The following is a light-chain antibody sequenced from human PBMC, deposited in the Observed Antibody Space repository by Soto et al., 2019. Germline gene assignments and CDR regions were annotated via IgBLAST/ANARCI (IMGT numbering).Light chain of an antibody. CDR3: LQVANFPRT. J-gene: IGKJ1*01. V-gene: IGKV1-12*01. Sequence: DIQMTQSPSSVSASVGDTVTITCRASQDINSRLAWFQQQPGRPPKYAIQAATMLQSGFPSRFAGSGSGRDFTLTIHTLQPEDSATYYCLQVANFPRTFGQGTKVE. CDR2: AAT. CDR1: QDINSR.